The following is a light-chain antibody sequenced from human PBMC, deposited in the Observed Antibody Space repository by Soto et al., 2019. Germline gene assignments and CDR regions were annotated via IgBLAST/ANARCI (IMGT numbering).Light chain of an antibody. CDR3: QQSYSTPWT. CDR1: QSMSSN. Sequence: DIQMTQSPSSLSASVGDRVTITCRASQSMSSNLNWYQQKPGKAPKLLIYGAISLQSGVPSRFRGSGFGTDFTLTLSSLQPEDFATYYCQQSYSTPWTFGQGTKVEIK. CDR2: GAI. V-gene: IGKV1-39*01. J-gene: IGKJ1*01.